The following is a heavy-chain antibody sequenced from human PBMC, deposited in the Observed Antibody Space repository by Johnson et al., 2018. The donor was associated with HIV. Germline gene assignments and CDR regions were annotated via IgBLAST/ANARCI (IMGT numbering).Heavy chain of an antibody. J-gene: IGHJ3*02. D-gene: IGHD5-18*01. V-gene: IGHV3-11*01. Sequence: QVQLVESGGGLVKPGGSLRLSCAASGFTFSDYYMSWIRQAPGKGLEWVSYISSSGSTIYYADSVKGRFTISRDNAKNSLYLQMSSLRAEDTALYFCAKGEQVWSVASAFDIWGQGTMVTVSS. CDR1: GFTFSDYY. CDR3: AKGEQVWSVASAFDI. CDR2: ISSSGSTI.